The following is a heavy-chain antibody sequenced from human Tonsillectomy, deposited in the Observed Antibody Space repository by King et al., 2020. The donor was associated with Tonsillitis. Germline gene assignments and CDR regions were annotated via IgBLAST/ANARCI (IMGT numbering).Heavy chain of an antibody. J-gene: IGHJ4*02. CDR2: ISGSGGST. V-gene: IGHV3-23*04. Sequence: VQLVQSGGGLVQPGGSLRLSCAASGFTFSSYAMSWVRQAPGKGLEWVSAISGSGGSTYYADSVKGRFTISRDNSKNTPYLQMNSLRAEDTAVYYCAKDPPLWFGELSRADYWGQGTLVTVSS. CDR3: AKDPPLWFGELSRADY. D-gene: IGHD3-10*01. CDR1: GFTFSSYA.